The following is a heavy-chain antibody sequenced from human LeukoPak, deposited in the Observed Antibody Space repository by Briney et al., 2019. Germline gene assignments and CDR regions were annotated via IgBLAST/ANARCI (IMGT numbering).Heavy chain of an antibody. D-gene: IGHD3-9*01. V-gene: IGHV1-2*02. J-gene: IGHJ4*02. Sequence: GASVKVSCTASGYTFTGYYMHWVRQAPGQGLEWMGWINPNSGGTNYAQKFQGRVTMTRDTSISTAYMELSRLRSDDTAVYYCARDYDILTGYYNFDYWGQGTLVTVSS. CDR3: ARDYDILTGYYNFDY. CDR1: GYTFTGYY. CDR2: INPNSGGT.